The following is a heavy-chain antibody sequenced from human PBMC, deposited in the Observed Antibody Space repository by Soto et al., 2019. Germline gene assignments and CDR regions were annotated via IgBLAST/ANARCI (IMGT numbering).Heavy chain of an antibody. CDR1: GFTFSSYA. J-gene: IGHJ3*02. CDR3: ARQRLAYCGGDCYSDAFDI. D-gene: IGHD2-21*02. CDR2: ISYDGSNK. Sequence: GGSLRLSCAASGFTFSSYAMHWVRQAPGKGLEWVAVISYDGSNKYYADSVQGRFTISRDNSKNTLYLQMNSLRAEDTAVYYCARQRLAYCGGDCYSDAFDIWGQGTMVTVSS. V-gene: IGHV3-30-3*01.